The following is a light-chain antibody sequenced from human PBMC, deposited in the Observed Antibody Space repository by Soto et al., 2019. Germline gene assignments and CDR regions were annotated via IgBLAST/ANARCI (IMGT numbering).Light chain of an antibody. Sequence: EIVVTHSPITLAVSPGGRCTLSCRASQSVSSNSAWYQQKPGHAPRLLIYGASTRATGIPARLSGSGSGTEFTLNISSMQSEDFAVYYCQQYNTWWTFGHGTQVDIK. J-gene: IGKJ1*01. CDR3: QQYNTWWT. CDR1: QSVSSN. CDR2: GAS. V-gene: IGKV3-15*01.